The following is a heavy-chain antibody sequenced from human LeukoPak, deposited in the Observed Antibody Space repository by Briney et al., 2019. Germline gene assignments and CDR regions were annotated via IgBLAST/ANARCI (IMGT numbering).Heavy chain of an antibody. V-gene: IGHV3-30*03. Sequence: GGSLRLSCAASGFTFSSYGMHWVRQAPGKGLEWVAVISYDGSNKYYADSVKGRFTISRDNSKNTLYLQMNSLRAEDTAVYYCARSEEKPVTSEITMIVVVITPNSDYWGQGTLVTVSS. CDR2: ISYDGSNK. CDR3: ARSEEKPVTSEITMIVVVITPNSDY. J-gene: IGHJ4*02. D-gene: IGHD3-22*01. CDR1: GFTFSSYG.